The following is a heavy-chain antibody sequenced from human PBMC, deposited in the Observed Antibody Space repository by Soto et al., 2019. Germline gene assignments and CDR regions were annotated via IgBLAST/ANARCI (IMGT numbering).Heavy chain of an antibody. Sequence: QVQLVESGGGVVQPGRSLRLSCAASGFTFSSYGMHWVRQAPGKGLEWVAVIWYDGSNKYYADSVKGRFTISRDNSKNTLYLQMNSLRAEDTAVYYCARGAAAGTSYPDYWGQGTLVTVSS. J-gene: IGHJ4*02. D-gene: IGHD6-13*01. CDR2: IWYDGSNK. CDR3: ARGAAAGTSYPDY. V-gene: IGHV3-33*01. CDR1: GFTFSSYG.